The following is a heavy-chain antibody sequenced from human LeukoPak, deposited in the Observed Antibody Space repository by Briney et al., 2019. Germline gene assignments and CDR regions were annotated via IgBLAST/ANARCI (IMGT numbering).Heavy chain of an antibody. D-gene: IGHD3-10*01. J-gene: IGHJ4*02. CDR2: IYYSGST. CDR1: GGSISSSSYY. Sequence: NPSETLSLTCTVSGGSISSSSYYWGWIRQPPGKGLEWIGSIYYSGSTYYNPSLKSRVTISVDTSKNQFSLKLSSVTAADTAVYYCARLGFGGYYFDYWGQGTLVTVSS. CDR3: ARLGFGGYYFDY. V-gene: IGHV4-39*01.